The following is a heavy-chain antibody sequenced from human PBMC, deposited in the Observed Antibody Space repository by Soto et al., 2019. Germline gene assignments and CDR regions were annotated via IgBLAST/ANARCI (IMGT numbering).Heavy chain of an antibody. CDR2: IIPIFGTA. D-gene: IGHD6-6*01. CDR3: ARLYSSSSWNWFDP. Sequence: SVEGSCKGSGETFRSYAISWVRQGPGQGLEWMGGIIPIFGTANYAQKFQGRVTITADESTSTAYMELSSLRSEDTAVYYCARLYSSSSWNWFDPWGQGTLVTVSS. CDR1: GETFRSYA. J-gene: IGHJ5*02. V-gene: IGHV1-69*13.